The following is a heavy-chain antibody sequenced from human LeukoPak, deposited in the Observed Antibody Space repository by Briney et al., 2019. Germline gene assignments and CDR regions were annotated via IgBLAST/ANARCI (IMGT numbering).Heavy chain of an antibody. CDR1: GFPFDIYN. Sequence: GESLRLSCAASGFPFDIYNMNWVRQAPGKGLEWVGRSRNKAKSYTTEYAASVKGRFTISRDDSKNSLYLQMNSLRAEDTAVYYCARELRGYSDQYYYYGLEVWGQGTTVTVPS. V-gene: IGHV3-72*01. CDR3: ARELRGYSDQYYYYGLEV. J-gene: IGHJ6*02. CDR2: SRNKAKSYTT. D-gene: IGHD5-18*01.